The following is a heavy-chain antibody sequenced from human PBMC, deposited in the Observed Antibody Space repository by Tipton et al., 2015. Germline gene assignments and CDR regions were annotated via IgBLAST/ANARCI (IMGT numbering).Heavy chain of an antibody. Sequence: TLSLTCTVSGGSISSYYWSWIRQPPGKGLEWIGYIYYSGSTNYNPSLKSRVTISVDTSRNQFSLKLNSLTAADTAVYYCARNHDFWSGYFYYWGQGSLVTVSP. CDR2: IYYSGST. V-gene: IGHV4-59*08. CDR3: ARNHDFWSGYFYY. CDR1: GGSISSYY. J-gene: IGHJ4*02. D-gene: IGHD3-3*01.